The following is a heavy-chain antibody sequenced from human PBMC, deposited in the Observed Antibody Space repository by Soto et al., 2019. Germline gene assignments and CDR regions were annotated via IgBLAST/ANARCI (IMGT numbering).Heavy chain of an antibody. CDR2: ISSSSSTI. V-gene: IGHV3-48*01. J-gene: IGHJ5*02. Sequence: GGSLRLSCAASGFTFSSYSMNWVRQAPGKGLEWVSYISSSSSTIYYADSVKGRFTISRDNSKNTLYLQMNSLRAEDTAVYYCATGPDIVVVPAAMSFDPWGQGTLVTVSS. CDR1: GFTFSSYS. CDR3: ATGPDIVVVPAAMSFDP. D-gene: IGHD2-2*01.